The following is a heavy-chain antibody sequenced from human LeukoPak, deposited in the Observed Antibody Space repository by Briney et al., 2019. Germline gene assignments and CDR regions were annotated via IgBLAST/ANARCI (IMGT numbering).Heavy chain of an antibody. CDR3: ARGIGIAVAGTSYNWFDP. V-gene: IGHV4-34*01. D-gene: IGHD6-19*01. J-gene: IGHJ5*02. CDR1: GGSISSYY. CDR2: INHSGST. Sequence: PSETLSLTCTVSGGSISSYYWSWIRQPPGKGLEWIGEINHSGSTNYNPSLKSRVTISVDTSKNQFSLKLSSVTAADTAVYYCARGIGIAVAGTSYNWFDPWSQGTLVTVSS.